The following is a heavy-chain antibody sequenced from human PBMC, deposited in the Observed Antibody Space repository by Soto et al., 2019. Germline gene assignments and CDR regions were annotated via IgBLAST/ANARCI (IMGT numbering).Heavy chain of an antibody. CDR1: GFTFSSYG. J-gene: IGHJ4*02. CDR3: ARGRYDHSPFDY. Sequence: QVQLVESGGGVVQPGRSLRLSCAASGFTFSSYGMHWVRQAPGKGLEWVAIIWNDGSNKYYADSVKGRFTISRDDSKNTLYLQMNSLRAEDTAVYYCARGRYDHSPFDYWGQGTLVTVSS. CDR2: IWNDGSNK. V-gene: IGHV3-33*01. D-gene: IGHD3-3*01.